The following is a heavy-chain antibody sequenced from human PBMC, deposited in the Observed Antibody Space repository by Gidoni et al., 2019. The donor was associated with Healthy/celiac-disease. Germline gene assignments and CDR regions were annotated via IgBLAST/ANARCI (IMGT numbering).Heavy chain of an antibody. J-gene: IGHJ3*02. Sequence: QVTFRESGPALVKPTQPLTLTCPFSGFSLSTSGMCVSWIRQPPGKALEWLALIDGDDDKYYSTSLKTRRTISKDTSKNQVVLTMTNMDPVDTATYYCARNSQWLDAFDIWGQGTMVTVSS. CDR2: IDGDDDK. CDR3: ARNSQWLDAFDI. D-gene: IGHD6-19*01. V-gene: IGHV2-70*01. CDR1: GFSLSTSGMC.